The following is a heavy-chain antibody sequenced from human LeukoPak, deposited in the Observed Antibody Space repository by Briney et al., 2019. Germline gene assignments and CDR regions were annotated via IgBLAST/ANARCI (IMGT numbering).Heavy chain of an antibody. V-gene: IGHV4-39*01. CDR3: ARGPRYYGSGSKKYNWFDP. Sequence: SETLSLTCTVSGGSISSSSYYWGWIRQPPGKGLEWIGSIYYSGRTYYNPSLKSRVTISVDTSKNQFSLKLSSVTAADTAVYYCARGPRYYGSGSKKYNWFDPWGQGTLVTVSS. CDR2: IYYSGRT. CDR1: GGSISSSSYY. D-gene: IGHD3-10*01. J-gene: IGHJ5*02.